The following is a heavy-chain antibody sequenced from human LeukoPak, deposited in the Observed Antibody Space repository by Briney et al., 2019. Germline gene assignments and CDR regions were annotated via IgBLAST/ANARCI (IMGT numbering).Heavy chain of an antibody. V-gene: IGHV3-33*01. Sequence: PGRSLRLSCAASGFIFSSYGMHWVRQAPGKGLEWVAVIWYDGSNKYYADSVKGRFTISRDNSKNTLYLQMNSLRAEDTAVYYCARDPIAAAGTGVDCWGQGTLVTVSS. CDR2: IWYDGSNK. CDR1: GFIFSSYG. J-gene: IGHJ4*02. D-gene: IGHD6-13*01. CDR3: ARDPIAAAGTGVDC.